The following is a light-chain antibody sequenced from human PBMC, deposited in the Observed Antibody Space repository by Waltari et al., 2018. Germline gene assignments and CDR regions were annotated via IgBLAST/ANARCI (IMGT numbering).Light chain of an antibody. CDR2: DAS. CDR1: QSISDW. J-gene: IGKJ2*01. CDR3: QQYNDWST. Sequence: DIQMTQSPSTLSASVGDRVTITCRASQSISDWLAWYQQKPGKAPKLLFYDASTLESGVPSRVSGSGSGTEFTLTISSLQPDDFATYYCQQYNDWSTFGQGTKLEI. V-gene: IGKV1-5*01.